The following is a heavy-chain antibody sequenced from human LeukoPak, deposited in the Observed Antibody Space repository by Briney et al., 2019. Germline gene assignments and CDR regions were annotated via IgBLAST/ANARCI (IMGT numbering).Heavy chain of an antibody. D-gene: IGHD3-10*01. CDR3: ATPRSLWGSGGAFFDY. J-gene: IGHJ4*02. CDR1: GYTFTSYG. CDR2: ISAYNGNT. V-gene: IGHV1-18*01. Sequence: ASVKVSCKASGYTFTSYGIGWVRQAPGQGLEWMGWISAYNGNTNYAQKFQGRVTMTEDTSTDTAYMELSSLRSEDTAVYYCATPRSLWGSGGAFFDYWGQGTLVTVSS.